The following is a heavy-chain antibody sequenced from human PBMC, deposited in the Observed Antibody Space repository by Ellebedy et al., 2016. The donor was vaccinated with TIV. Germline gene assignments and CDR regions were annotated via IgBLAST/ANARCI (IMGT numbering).Heavy chain of an antibody. CDR1: GFTFGSYW. CDR3: VSSRELMGPGDY. V-gene: IGHV3-74*01. D-gene: IGHD2-8*01. Sequence: GESLKISCAASGFTFGSYWMHWVRQGPGKGLVWVSRIYMDGSITSYADSVEGRFTISRDNAKNTLYLEMNSLRAEDTAGYYCVSSRELMGPGDYWGQGTLVTVSS. J-gene: IGHJ4*02. CDR2: IYMDGSIT.